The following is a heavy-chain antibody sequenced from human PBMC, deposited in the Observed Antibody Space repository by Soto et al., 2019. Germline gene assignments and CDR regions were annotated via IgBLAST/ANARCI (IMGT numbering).Heavy chain of an antibody. Sequence: ASVKVSCKASGYTFTSYYMHWVRQAPGQGLEWMGIINPSGGSTSYAQKFQGRVTMTRDTSTSTAYMELSSLRSEDTAVYYCAVHSWYLNYGMDVWGQGTTVTVSS. J-gene: IGHJ6*02. D-gene: IGHD6-13*01. CDR3: AVHSWYLNYGMDV. CDR2: INPSGGST. CDR1: GYTFTSYY. V-gene: IGHV1-46*01.